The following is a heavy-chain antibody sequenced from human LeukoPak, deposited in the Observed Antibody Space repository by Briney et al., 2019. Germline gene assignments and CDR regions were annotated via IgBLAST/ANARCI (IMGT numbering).Heavy chain of an antibody. Sequence: PSETLSLTCTVSGGSISSYYWSWLRQPPGKGLEWIGYIYYSGSTNYNPSLKSRVTISVDTPKNQFSLKLSSVTAADTAVYYCARLTAVAGSGWFDPWGQGTLVTVSS. CDR2: IYYSGST. J-gene: IGHJ5*02. CDR1: GGSISSYY. D-gene: IGHD6-19*01. V-gene: IGHV4-59*08. CDR3: ARLTAVAGSGWFDP.